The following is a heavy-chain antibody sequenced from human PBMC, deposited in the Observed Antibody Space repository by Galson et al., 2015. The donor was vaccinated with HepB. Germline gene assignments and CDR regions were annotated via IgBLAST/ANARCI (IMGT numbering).Heavy chain of an antibody. D-gene: IGHD2-15*01. Sequence: SVKVSCKASGGTFSSYVIRWVRQAPGQGLEWMGGIIPIFGRGNYARKFQGRVTISADRSTSTAYMELSSLRSEDTAVYYCATGRECSGGSCHEGHWGQGTLVTVSS. J-gene: IGHJ4*02. CDR3: ATGRECSGGSCHEGH. V-gene: IGHV1-69*06. CDR1: GGTFSSYV. CDR2: IIPIFGRG.